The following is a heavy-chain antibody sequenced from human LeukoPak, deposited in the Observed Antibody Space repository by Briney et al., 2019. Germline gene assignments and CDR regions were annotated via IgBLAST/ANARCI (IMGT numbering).Heavy chain of an antibody. V-gene: IGHV4-59*01. Sequence: SETLSLTCTVSGDSISSYYWSWIRQPPGKGLEWIGYIYYSGSTNYNPSLKSRVTISVDTSKNQFSLKLSSVTAADTAVYYCARRRHDYGDYYFDYWGQGTLVTVSS. J-gene: IGHJ4*02. D-gene: IGHD4-17*01. CDR1: GDSISSYY. CDR3: ARRRHDYGDYYFDY. CDR2: IYYSGST.